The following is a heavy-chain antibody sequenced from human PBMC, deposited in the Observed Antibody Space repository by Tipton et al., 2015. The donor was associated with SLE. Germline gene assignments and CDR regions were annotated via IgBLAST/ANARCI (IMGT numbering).Heavy chain of an antibody. Sequence: RSLRLSCATSGFTFTSFGMHWLRQAPGKGLEWVAFFRHDASTQYYADSVKGRFTISRDNAETSLYLQMNSLRAEDTAVYYCARETGSPWGQGTLVTVSS. V-gene: IGHV3-30*12. CDR3: ARETGSP. CDR2: FRHDASTQ. D-gene: IGHD1-14*01. CDR1: GFTFTSFG. J-gene: IGHJ5*02.